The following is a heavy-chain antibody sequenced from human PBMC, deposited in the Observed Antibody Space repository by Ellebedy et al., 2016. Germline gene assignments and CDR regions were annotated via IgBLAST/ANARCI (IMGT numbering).Heavy chain of an antibody. D-gene: IGHD3-22*01. Sequence: GGSLRLSCAASGFTFSSYGMHWVRQAPGKGLEWVAVIWYDGSNKYYADSVKGRFTISRDNSKNTLYLQMNSLRAEDTAVYYCARKDYYDNCFQHWGQGTLVTVSS. CDR1: GFTFSSYG. CDR3: ARKDYYDNCFQH. CDR2: IWYDGSNK. V-gene: IGHV3-33*01. J-gene: IGHJ1*01.